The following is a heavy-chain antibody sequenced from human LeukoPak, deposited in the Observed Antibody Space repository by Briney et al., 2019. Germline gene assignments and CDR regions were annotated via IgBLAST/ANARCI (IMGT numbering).Heavy chain of an antibody. D-gene: IGHD3-10*02. CDR3: AELGITMIGGV. Sequence: GGSLRLSCAVSGFTFSNSWMSWVRQAPGKGLEWVANINQDASEKYYVDSVKGRFTISRDNAKNSLYLQMNSLRAEDTAVYYCAELGITMIGGVWGKGTTVTISS. V-gene: IGHV3-7*01. CDR2: INQDASEK. J-gene: IGHJ6*04. CDR1: GFTFSNSW.